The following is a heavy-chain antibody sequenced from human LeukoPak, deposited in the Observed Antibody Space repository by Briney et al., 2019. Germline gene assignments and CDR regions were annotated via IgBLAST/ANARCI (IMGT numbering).Heavy chain of an antibody. Sequence: GRSLRLSCAASGFTFDDYAMHWVRQAPGKGLEWVSSISWNSGNIGYADSVKGRFTISRDNAKNSLYLQMNSLRAEDTALYYCARESGWFDPWGQGTLVTVSS. CDR3: ARESGWFDP. D-gene: IGHD1-26*01. V-gene: IGHV3-9*01. CDR2: ISWNSGNI. J-gene: IGHJ5*02. CDR1: GFTFDDYA.